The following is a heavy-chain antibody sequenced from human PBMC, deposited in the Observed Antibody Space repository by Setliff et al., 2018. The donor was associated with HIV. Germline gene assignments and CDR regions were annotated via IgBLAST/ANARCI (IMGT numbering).Heavy chain of an antibody. D-gene: IGHD2-2*01. J-gene: IGHJ5*02. CDR3: ARDFGGYCSSMSCPGLFDP. Sequence: SVKVSCKASGGTFSNYGISWVRQAPGQGLEWMGGIIPISGTANYAQKFQGRVTITTDESTSTAYMELSGLRSEDTAVYYCARDFGGYCSSMSCPGLFDPWGQGTLVTVSS. CDR2: IIPISGTA. V-gene: IGHV1-69*05. CDR1: GGTFSNYG.